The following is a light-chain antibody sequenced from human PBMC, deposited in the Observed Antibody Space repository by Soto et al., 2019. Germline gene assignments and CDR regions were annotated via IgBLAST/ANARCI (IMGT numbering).Light chain of an antibody. Sequence: EIVLTQSPGTLSLSPGERATLSCSASQSVSSSYLAWYQQKPGQAPRLLIYGASSRATGIPDMFSGSGSGTDFTLTISRLEPEDFAVYYCQQYGSSPTFGQGTKVEIK. CDR2: GAS. V-gene: IGKV3-20*01. CDR1: QSVSSSY. CDR3: QQYGSSPT. J-gene: IGKJ1*01.